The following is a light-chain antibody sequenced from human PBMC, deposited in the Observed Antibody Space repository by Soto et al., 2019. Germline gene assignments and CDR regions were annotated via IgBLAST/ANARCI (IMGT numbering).Light chain of an antibody. CDR1: SSNIGSTYD. CDR3: QSYDDSLSGHYV. CDR2: GNT. J-gene: IGLJ1*01. V-gene: IGLV1-40*01. Sequence: QSVLTQPPSASGAPGQRVTISCTGSSSNIGSTYDVQWYQQLPGTAPKLLIHGNTNRPSGVPDRFSGSKSGTSASLAITGLQADDEADYYCQSYDDSLSGHYVFGTGTKVTVL.